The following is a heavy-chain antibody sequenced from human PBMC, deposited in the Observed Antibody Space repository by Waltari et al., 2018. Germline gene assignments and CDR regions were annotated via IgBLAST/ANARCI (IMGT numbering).Heavy chain of an antibody. CDR1: GFTFSSYA. CDR2: ISGSGGST. CDR3: AKDSVVAATWPYYFDY. V-gene: IGHV3-23*04. D-gene: IGHD2-15*01. J-gene: IGHJ4*02. Sequence: EVQLVESGGGLVQPGGSLRLSCAASGFTFSSYAMSWVRQAPGKGLEWVSAISGSGGSTYYADSVKGRFTISRDNSKNTLYLQMNSLRAEDTAVYYCAKDSVVAATWPYYFDYWGQGTLVTVSS.